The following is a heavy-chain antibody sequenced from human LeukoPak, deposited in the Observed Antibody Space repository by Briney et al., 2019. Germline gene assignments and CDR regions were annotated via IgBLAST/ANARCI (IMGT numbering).Heavy chain of an antibody. D-gene: IGHD3-3*01. CDR2: INTNTGNP. Sequence: ASVKVSCKASGYTFTSYAMNWVRQAPGQGLEWMGWINTNTGNPTYAQGFTGRFVFSLDTSVSTAYLQISSLKAEDTAVYYCARGTEYYDFWSGYYYYYYMDVWGKGTTVTVSS. CDR3: ARGTEYYDFWSGYYYYYYMDV. V-gene: IGHV7-4-1*02. J-gene: IGHJ6*03. CDR1: GYTFTSYA.